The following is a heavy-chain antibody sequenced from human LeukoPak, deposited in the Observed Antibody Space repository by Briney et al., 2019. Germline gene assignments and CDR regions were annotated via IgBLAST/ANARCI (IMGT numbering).Heavy chain of an antibody. CDR2: INPNSGGT. D-gene: IGHD4-17*01. J-gene: IGHJ6*02. Sequence: ASVKVSCKASGYTFTGYYMHWVRQAPGQGLEWMGWINPNSGGTNYAQKFQGGVTMTRDTSISTAYMELSRLRSDDTAVYYCARDWAGSTVTTWYYYYYGMDVWGQGTTVTVSS. V-gene: IGHV1-2*02. CDR1: GYTFTGYY. CDR3: ARDWAGSTVTTWYYYYYGMDV.